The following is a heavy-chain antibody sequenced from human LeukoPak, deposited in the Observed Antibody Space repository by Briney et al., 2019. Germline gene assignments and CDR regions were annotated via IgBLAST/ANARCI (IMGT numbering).Heavy chain of an antibody. J-gene: IGHJ4*02. Sequence: PGGSLRLSCAASGFTFDDYGMSWVRQAPGKGLEWVSGINWNGGSTGYADSVKGRFTISRDSAKNSLYLQMNSLRAEDTALYYCARDLGDVSMVRGVMVYFDYWGQGTLVTVSS. D-gene: IGHD3-10*01. CDR3: ARDLGDVSMVRGVMVYFDY. CDR1: GFTFDDYG. CDR2: INWNGGST. V-gene: IGHV3-20*04.